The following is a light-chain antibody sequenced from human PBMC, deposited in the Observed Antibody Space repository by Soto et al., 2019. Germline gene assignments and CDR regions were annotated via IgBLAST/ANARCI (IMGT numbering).Light chain of an antibody. CDR2: NVN. J-gene: IGLJ1*01. CDR3: SSFTSSTTYV. CDR1: SSDVGNYNY. Sequence: QSVRTRAAYGSGAAGRSISISCTGTSSDVGNYNYVSWYQQHPGEVPKLIIFNVNNRPSGVSNRFSGSKSGNTASLTISGLQAEDEADYYCSSFTSSTTYVFGTGTKVTVL. V-gene: IGLV2-14*01.